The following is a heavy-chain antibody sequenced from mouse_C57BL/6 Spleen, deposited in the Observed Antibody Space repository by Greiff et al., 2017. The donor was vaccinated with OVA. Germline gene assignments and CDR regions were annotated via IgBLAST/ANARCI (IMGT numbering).Heavy chain of an antibody. CDR3: AQATYVYFDY. CDR2: IYPGDGDT. J-gene: IGHJ2*01. CDR1: GYAFSSSW. D-gene: IGHD3-2*02. V-gene: IGHV1-82*01. Sequence: QVQLKESGPELVKPGASVKISCKASGYAFSSSWMNWVKQRPGKGLEWIGRIYPGDGDTNYNGKFKGKATLTADKSSSTAYMQLSSLTSEDSAVYFCAQATYVYFDYWGQGTTLTVSS.